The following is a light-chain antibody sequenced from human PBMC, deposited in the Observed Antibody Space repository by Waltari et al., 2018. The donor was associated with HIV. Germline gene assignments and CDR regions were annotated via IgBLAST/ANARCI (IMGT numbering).Light chain of an antibody. V-gene: IGKV4-1*01. CDR2: WAS. J-gene: IGKJ3*01. Sequence: DIVMTQSPDSLAVSLGERAPINCKSSQSVLYSSNNKNNLAWYQQKPGQPPQLLIYWASTRESGVPDRFSGSGSGTEFTLTISSLQAEDVAVYYCQQYYTTPFTFGPGTTVDIK. CDR1: QSVLYSSNNKNN. CDR3: QQYYTTPFT.